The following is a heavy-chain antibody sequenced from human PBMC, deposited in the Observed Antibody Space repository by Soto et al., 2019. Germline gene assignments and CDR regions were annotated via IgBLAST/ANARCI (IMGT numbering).Heavy chain of an antibody. J-gene: IGHJ6*03. CDR2: ISGSGSSR. CDR3: ARSSGGYEYYYYYYMDV. CDR1: GFTLRSHA. D-gene: IGHD5-12*01. Sequence: GGSLRLSCAASGFTLRSHAMSWVRQAPGKGLEWVSAISGSGSSRYYAGSAKGQFTIARDNSKNTLYLQMNSLRAEDTAVYYCARSSGGYEYYYYYYMDVRGKGTPVTVSS. V-gene: IGHV3-23*01.